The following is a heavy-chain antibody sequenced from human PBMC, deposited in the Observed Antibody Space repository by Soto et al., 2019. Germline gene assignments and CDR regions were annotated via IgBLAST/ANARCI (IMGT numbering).Heavy chain of an antibody. V-gene: IGHV1-2*02. CDR3: ARDRRRMGTTLDFDY. CDR1: GYTFTSYA. CDR2: INPNSGGT. D-gene: IGHD1-7*01. J-gene: IGHJ4*02. Sequence: GASVKVSFKASGYTFTSYAMHWLRQAPGQGLEWMGWINPNSGGTNYAQKFQGRVTMTRDTSISTAYMELSRLRSDDTAVYYCARDRRRMGTTLDFDYWGQGTLVTVSS.